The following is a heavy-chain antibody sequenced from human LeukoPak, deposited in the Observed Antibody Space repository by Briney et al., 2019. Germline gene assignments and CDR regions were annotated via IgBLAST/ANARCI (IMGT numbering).Heavy chain of an antibody. CDR3: AKDILVYYGMTS. D-gene: IGHD2/OR15-2a*01. CDR2: ISWNSGSI. Sequence: QAGGSLRLSCAASGFTFDDYAMHWVRQAPGKGLEWVSGISWNSGSIGYADSVKGRFTISRDNAKNSLYLQMNSLRAEDTALYYCAKDILVYYGMTSGAKGPRSPSP. CDR1: GFTFDDYA. V-gene: IGHV3-9*01. J-gene: IGHJ6*02.